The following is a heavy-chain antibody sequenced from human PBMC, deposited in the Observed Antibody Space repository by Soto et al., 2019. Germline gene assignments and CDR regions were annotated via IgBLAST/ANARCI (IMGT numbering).Heavy chain of an antibody. CDR2: INHSGST. D-gene: IGHD2-15*01. V-gene: IGHV4-34*01. Sequence: QVQLQQWGAGLLKPSETLSLTCAVYGGSFSGYYWSWIRQPPGKGLEWIGEINHSGSTNYNPSLKSRVNISVDTSKNQFSLKLSSVTAADTAVYYCARAPPSDCSGGSCPEWWFDPWGQGTLVTVSS. CDR1: GGSFSGYY. CDR3: ARAPPSDCSGGSCPEWWFDP. J-gene: IGHJ5*02.